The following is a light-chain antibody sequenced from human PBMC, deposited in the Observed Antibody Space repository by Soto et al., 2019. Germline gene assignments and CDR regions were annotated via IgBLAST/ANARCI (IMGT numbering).Light chain of an antibody. J-gene: IGLJ2*01. CDR3: KTWHSNSQV. Sequence: QPVLTQSSASSASLGSSVRLTCTLSSGHSSYIIAWHQQQPGKAPRYLMKLEGSGTYNKGSGVPDRFSGSSSGADRYLTISNLKLEDEADYHCKTWHSNSQVFGGGTKLTVL. V-gene: IGLV4-60*02. CDR2: LEGSGTY. CDR1: SGHSSYI.